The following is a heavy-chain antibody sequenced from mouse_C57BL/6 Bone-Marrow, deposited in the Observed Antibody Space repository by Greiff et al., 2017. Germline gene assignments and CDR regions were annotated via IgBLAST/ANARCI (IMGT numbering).Heavy chain of an antibody. Sequence: VQLQQSGAELARPGASVKLSCKASGYTFTSYGISWVKQSTGQGLEWIGEIYPRSGNTYYNEKFKGKATLTAEKSSSTAYMELRSLTSEDSAVYFCASGGVYYGTPFAYWGQGTLVTVSA. V-gene: IGHV1-81*01. CDR3: ASGGVYYGTPFAY. CDR2: IYPRSGNT. J-gene: IGHJ3*01. D-gene: IGHD2-1*01. CDR1: GYTFTSYG.